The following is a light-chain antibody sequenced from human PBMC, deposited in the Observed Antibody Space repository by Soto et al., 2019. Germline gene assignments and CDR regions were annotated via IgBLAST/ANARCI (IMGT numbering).Light chain of an antibody. J-gene: IGKJ1*01. CDR2: GAS. Sequence: EILMTQSPSTLSVSPGERVTLSCRASESINRYLVWYQKRPGQAPRLVIYGASTRATGIPARFSGSGSGTDFTLTISSLQSEDLAVYYCQQCHNWPRTFGQGTKVDIK. CDR3: QQCHNWPRT. CDR1: ESINRY. V-gene: IGKV3-15*01.